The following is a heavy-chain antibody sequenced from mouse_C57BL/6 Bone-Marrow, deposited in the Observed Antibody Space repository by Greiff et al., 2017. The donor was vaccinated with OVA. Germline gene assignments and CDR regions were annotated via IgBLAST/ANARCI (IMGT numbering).Heavy chain of an antibody. Sequence: VQLQQSGPELVKPGASVKISCKASGYTFTDYYMNWVKQSHGKSLEWIGDINPNNGGTSYNQKFKGKATLTVDKSTSTAYMELRSLTSEDSAVDNCARLGKLLLPVIAYWGQGTLVTVSA. V-gene: IGHV1-26*01. CDR3: ARLGKLLLPVIAY. J-gene: IGHJ3*01. D-gene: IGHD1-1*01. CDR1: GYTFTDYY. CDR2: INPNNGGT.